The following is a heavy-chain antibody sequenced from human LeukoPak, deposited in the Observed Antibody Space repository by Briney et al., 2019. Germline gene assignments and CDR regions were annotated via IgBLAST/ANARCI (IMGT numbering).Heavy chain of an antibody. V-gene: IGHV1-8*01. CDR2: MNPNSGKT. CDR3: ARGRPGLASAGTYDF. D-gene: IGHD6-13*01. CDR1: GYTFTSSD. J-gene: IGHJ4*02. Sequence: ASVKVSRKASGYTFTSSDINWVRQAPGQGLEWMGWMNPNSGKTGSARKFQGRVAMTKNISISTAYIEVSSLGYEDTATYYCARGRPGLASAGTYDFWGQGTLITVSS.